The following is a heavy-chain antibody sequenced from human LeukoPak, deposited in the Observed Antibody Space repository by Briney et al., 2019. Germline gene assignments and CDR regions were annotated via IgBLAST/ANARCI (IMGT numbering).Heavy chain of an antibody. D-gene: IGHD6-19*01. CDR1: GYTFSNHD. J-gene: IGHJ4*02. Sequence: ASVKVSCKASGYTFSNHDFNWMRQATGQGLEWMGWMNPNSGNTGYAQKFQGRVTMTRNTSISTAYMELSSLRSEDTAVYYCARVSSGWSPPLRYWGQGTLVTVSS. CDR2: MNPNSGNT. V-gene: IGHV1-8*01. CDR3: ARVSSGWSPPLRY.